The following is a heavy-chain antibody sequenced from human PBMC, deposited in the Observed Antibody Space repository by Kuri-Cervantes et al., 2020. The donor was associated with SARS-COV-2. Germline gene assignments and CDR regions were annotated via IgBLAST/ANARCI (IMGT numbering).Heavy chain of an antibody. CDR3: ARAYGDYVFREGLDS. D-gene: IGHD4-17*01. V-gene: IGHV3-21*06. CDR1: GFTFNTYN. CDR2: IGPSNTYI. Sequence: GESLKISCTASGFTFNTYNMKWVRQAPGKGLEWVPGIGPSNTYIYYADSVKGRFIISRDNAKNSLYLQMNSLRVEDTALYYCARAYGDYVFREGLDSWGQGTLVTVSS. J-gene: IGHJ4*02.